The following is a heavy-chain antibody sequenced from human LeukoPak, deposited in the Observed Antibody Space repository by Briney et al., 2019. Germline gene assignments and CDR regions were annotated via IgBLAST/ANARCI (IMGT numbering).Heavy chain of an antibody. D-gene: IGHD6-13*01. J-gene: IGHJ4*02. CDR2: INHSGST. CDR1: GGSFSGYY. Sequence: PSETPSLTCAVYGGSFSGYYWSWIRQPPGKGLEWIGEINHSGSTNYNPSLKSRVTISVDTSKNQFSLKLSSVTAADTAVYYCARGRIGAAPPNFDYWGQGTLVTVSS. V-gene: IGHV4-34*01. CDR3: ARGRIGAAPPNFDY.